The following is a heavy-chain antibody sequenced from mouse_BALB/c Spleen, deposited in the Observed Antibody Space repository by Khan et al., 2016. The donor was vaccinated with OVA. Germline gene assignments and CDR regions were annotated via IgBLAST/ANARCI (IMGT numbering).Heavy chain of an antibody. V-gene: IGHV5-6-3*01. CDR1: GFTFSSYG. CDR2: LNSNGGTT. J-gene: IGHJ4*01. CDR3: ARCLYDGYYYYYAMDY. Sequence: EVELVESGGGLVQPGGSLKLSCAASGFTFSSYGMSWVRQTPDKRLELVAILNSNGGTTYYPDSVKGRFTISRDNAKNTLYLQMSSLKSEDTAMYYCARCLYDGYYYYYAMDYWGQGTSVTVSS. D-gene: IGHD2-3*01.